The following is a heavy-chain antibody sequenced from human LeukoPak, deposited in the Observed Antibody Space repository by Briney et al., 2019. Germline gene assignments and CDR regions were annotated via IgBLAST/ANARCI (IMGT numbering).Heavy chain of an antibody. CDR1: GDSVSSNNAV. D-gene: IGHD3-10*01. J-gene: IGHJ4*02. CDR3: ARSVNSGCLDC. Sequence: SQTLSLTCAISGDSVSSNNAVWNWIRQSPSRGLEWLGKTYYRSKWNYDYSVSMKSRITINPDTSKNHFSLQLSSVTPEDTAVYYCARSVNSGCLDCWGQGVLVTVSS. V-gene: IGHV6-1*01. CDR2: TYYRSKWNY.